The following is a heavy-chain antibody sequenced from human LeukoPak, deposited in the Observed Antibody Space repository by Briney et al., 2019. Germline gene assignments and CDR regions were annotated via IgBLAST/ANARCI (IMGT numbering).Heavy chain of an antibody. D-gene: IGHD3-22*01. CDR3: AREVEYYDSSGYRPHAFDI. V-gene: IGHV4-39*02. Sequence: SETLSLTCTVSDGSIINNNQYWGWPRQPPGKGLEWIGSISYSGGTAYNPSLRSRVTISVDTSKNQFSLKVNSVTAADTAVYYCAREVEYYDSSGYRPHAFDIWGQGTLVTVSS. J-gene: IGHJ3*02. CDR1: DGSIINNNQY. CDR2: ISYSGGT.